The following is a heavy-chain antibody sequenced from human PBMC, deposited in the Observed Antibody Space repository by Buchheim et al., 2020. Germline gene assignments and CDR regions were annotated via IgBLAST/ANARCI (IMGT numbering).Heavy chain of an antibody. CDR2: ISYDGSNK. Sequence: QVQLVESGGGVVQPGRSLRLSCAASGFTFSSYGMHWVRQAPGKGLEWVAVISYDGSNKYYADSVKGRFTISRANSKNTLYLQMNSLRAEDTAVYYCAAYCGGDCYKSYFDYWGQGTL. D-gene: IGHD2-21*02. CDR1: GFTFSSYG. J-gene: IGHJ4*02. V-gene: IGHV3-30*03. CDR3: AAYCGGDCYKSYFDY.